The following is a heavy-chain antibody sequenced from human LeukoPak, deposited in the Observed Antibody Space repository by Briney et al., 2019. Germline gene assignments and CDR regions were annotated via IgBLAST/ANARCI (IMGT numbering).Heavy chain of an antibody. J-gene: IGHJ6*02. CDR3: ARDPGYSYGSYYGMDV. CDR2: IYSGGST. D-gene: IGHD5-18*01. CDR1: GFTVSSNY. Sequence: PGGSLRLSCSASGFTVSSNYMSWVRQAPGKGLEWFAVIYSGGSTYYADSVKGRFTTSRDNSKNTLYLQMNSLRAEDTAVYYCARDPGYSYGSYYGMDVWGQGTTVTVSS. V-gene: IGHV3-66*02.